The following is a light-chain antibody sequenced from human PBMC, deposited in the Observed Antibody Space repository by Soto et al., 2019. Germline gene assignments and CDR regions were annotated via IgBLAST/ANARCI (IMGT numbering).Light chain of an antibody. Sequence: QSALTQPASLSGSPGQSITISCTGTSSDVGGYNYVSWYQQHPGKAPKLMIYEVSNRPSGVSNRFSGSKSGNTASLTISGLQAEDEADYSCSSYTSSSTHVFGTGTKVTVL. V-gene: IGLV2-14*01. CDR3: SSYTSSSTHV. CDR2: EVS. J-gene: IGLJ1*01. CDR1: SSDVGGYNY.